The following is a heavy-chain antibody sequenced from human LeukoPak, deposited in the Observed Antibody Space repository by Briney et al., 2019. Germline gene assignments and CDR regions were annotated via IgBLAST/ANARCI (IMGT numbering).Heavy chain of an antibody. D-gene: IGHD3-22*01. J-gene: IGHJ4*02. CDR3: ARDQFSGHDSSGSPFDY. CDR1: GFTFSSYW. CDR2: IKQDGSEK. Sequence: GGSLRLSCAASGFTFSSYWMSWVRQAPGKGLEWVANIKQDGSEKYYVDSVKGRFTISRDNAKNSLYLQMNSLRAEDTAVYYCARDQFSGHDSSGSPFDYWGQGTLVTVSS. V-gene: IGHV3-7*01.